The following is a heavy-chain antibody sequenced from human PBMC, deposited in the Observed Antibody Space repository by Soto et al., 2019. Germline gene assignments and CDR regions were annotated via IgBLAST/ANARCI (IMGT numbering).Heavy chain of an antibody. Sequence: GGSLRLSCAISGFSVSSNYLSWVRQAPGKGLEWVSVHYSGGSTYYADSVQGRFTISRDNAKNTVYLQMSSLRVEDTAVYYCEKDWYHTIDYWGQGTPVTVSS. D-gene: IGHD3-3*01. CDR1: GFSVSSNY. V-gene: IGHV3-53*01. CDR3: EKDWYHTIDY. J-gene: IGHJ4*02. CDR2: HYSGGST.